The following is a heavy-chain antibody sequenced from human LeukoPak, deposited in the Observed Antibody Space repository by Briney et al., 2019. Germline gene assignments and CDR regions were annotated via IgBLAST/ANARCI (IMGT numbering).Heavy chain of an antibody. Sequence: PSETPSVTCAVYGGSFSGYYWSWIRQPPGKGLEWIGEINHSGSTNYNPSLKSRVTISVDTSKNQFSLKLSSVTAADSAVYYCARHERDADIVVVPAAIVSGSYGPLDYWGQGTLVTVSS. CDR1: GGSFSGYY. J-gene: IGHJ4*02. D-gene: IGHD2-2*02. CDR3: ARHERDADIVVVPAAIVSGSYGPLDY. V-gene: IGHV4-34*01. CDR2: INHSGST.